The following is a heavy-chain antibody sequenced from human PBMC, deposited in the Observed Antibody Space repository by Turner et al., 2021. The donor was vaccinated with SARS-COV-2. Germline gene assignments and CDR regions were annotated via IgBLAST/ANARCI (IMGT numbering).Heavy chain of an antibody. CDR2: LNPGNGDT. D-gene: IGHD3-22*01. J-gene: IGHJ3*01. V-gene: IGHV1-2*02. CDR1: GYSFSGYN. CDR3: ARLAPDSSGYLYVGAFDV. Sequence: QVQVVQSGAEVKKPGASVRVSCKASGYSFSGYNIHWVRQAPGQGLEWMGWLNPGNGDTDSAQKFQGRLTMTRDTSIRTAYMDLTRLKSDDTAIYYCARLAPDSSGYLYVGAFDVWGQGTRVTVFS.